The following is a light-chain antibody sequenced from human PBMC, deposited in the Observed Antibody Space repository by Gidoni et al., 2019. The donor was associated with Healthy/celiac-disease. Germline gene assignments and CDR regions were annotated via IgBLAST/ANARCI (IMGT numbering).Light chain of an antibody. CDR1: QSVSSY. CDR3: QQRSNWQWT. Sequence: EIVLTQSPATLSLSPGERATLSCRASQSVSSYLAWYPQKPGQAPRLLIYDASTRATGIPARFSGSGSVTDFTLTISSLEPEDFAVYYCQQRSNWQWTFGQGTKVEIK. J-gene: IGKJ1*01. V-gene: IGKV3-11*01. CDR2: DAS.